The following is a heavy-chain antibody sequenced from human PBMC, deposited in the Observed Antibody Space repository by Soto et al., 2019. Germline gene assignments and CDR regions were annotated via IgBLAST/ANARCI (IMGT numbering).Heavy chain of an antibody. CDR3: ARERARVFDS. CDR1: GFTFSDCY. CDR2: ISISGGTI. V-gene: IGHV3-11*01. J-gene: IGHJ5*01. Sequence: QVQLVESGGGLVKPSGSLRLSCAASGFTFSDCYMSWIRQAPGKGLEWLSYISISGGTIYYADSVKGRFSISRDNAKNSLYLQLSSLRAEDTAVYFCARERARVFDSWGQGTLVTVSS.